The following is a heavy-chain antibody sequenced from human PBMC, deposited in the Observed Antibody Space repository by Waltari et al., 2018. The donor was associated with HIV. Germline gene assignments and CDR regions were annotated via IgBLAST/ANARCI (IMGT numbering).Heavy chain of an antibody. V-gene: IGHV3-74*01. CDR3: ARGGHCSGISCYTGDYSYGLDV. CDR1: GFTFSSPW. D-gene: IGHD2-2*02. CDR2: INTDGSST. J-gene: IGHJ6*02. Sequence: EVQLVESGGGLVQSGGYLRLSFAASGFTFSSPWLYWVRNSPGKGLVWVSRINTDGSSTSYADSVKCRFTISRDNAKNTLYLQMNSLRAEDTAVYYCARGGHCSGISCYTGDYSYGLDVWGQGTTVTVSS.